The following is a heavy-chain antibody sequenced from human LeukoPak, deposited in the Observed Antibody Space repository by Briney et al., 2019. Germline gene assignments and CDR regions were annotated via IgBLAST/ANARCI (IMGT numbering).Heavy chain of an antibody. J-gene: IGHJ4*02. D-gene: IGHD3-22*01. CDR1: GYTFTGYG. Sequence: ASVKVSCKASGYTFTGYGISWVRQAPGQGLEWMGWISAYNGNTNYAQKLQGRVTITTDTSTSTAYMELRSLRSDDAAVYYCARTGGITMIVVDFDYWGQGTLVTVSS. CDR2: ISAYNGNT. V-gene: IGHV1-18*01. CDR3: ARTGGITMIVVDFDY.